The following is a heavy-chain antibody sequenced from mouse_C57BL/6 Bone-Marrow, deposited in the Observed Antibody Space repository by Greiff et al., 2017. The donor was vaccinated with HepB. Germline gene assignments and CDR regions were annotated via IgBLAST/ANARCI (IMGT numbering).Heavy chain of an antibody. Sequence: KLQQSGAELVRPGTSVKVSCKASGYAFTNYLIEWVKQRPGQGLEWIGVINPGSGGTNYNEKCKGKATLTADKSSSTAYMQLSSLTSEDSAVYFCERSGDFGGGAWVAFCGEGTLVTVSA. J-gene: IGHJ3*01. CDR1: GYAFTNYL. D-gene: IGHD3-1*01. CDR3: ERSGDFGGGAWVAF. CDR2: INPGSGGT. V-gene: IGHV1-54*01.